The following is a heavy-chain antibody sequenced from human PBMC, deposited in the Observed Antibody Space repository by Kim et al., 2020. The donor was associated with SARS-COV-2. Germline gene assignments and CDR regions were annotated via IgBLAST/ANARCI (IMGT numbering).Heavy chain of an antibody. D-gene: IGHD1-26*01. CDR1: GGSISSSSYY. Sequence: SETLSLTCTVSGGSISSSSYYWGWIRQPPGKGLEWIGSNYYSGSTYHNPSLKSRVTISVDTSKNQLSLKLSSATAADMAEYSCAREEGTMALGGDYLAY. CDR2: NYYSGST. CDR3: AREEGTMALGGDYLAY. J-gene: IGHJ4*01. V-gene: IGHV4-39*07.